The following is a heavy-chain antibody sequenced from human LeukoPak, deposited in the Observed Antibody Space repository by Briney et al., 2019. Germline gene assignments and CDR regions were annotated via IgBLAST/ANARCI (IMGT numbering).Heavy chain of an antibody. CDR1: GYTFTSYD. V-gene: IGHV1-8*01. CDR3: ARALRGVAVAGTSYYFDY. Sequence: ASVKVSCKASGYTFTSYDINWVRQATGQGLEWMGWMNSNSGNTGYAQKFQGRVIMTRNTSISTDYMELSSLRSEDTAVYYCARALRGVAVAGTSYYFDYWGQGTLVTVSS. CDR2: MNSNSGNT. D-gene: IGHD6-19*01. J-gene: IGHJ4*02.